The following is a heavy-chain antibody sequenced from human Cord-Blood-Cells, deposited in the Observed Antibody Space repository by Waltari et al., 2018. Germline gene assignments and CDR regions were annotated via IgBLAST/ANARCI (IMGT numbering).Heavy chain of an antibody. D-gene: IGHD2-2*01. CDR1: GGSISSSSYY. Sequence: QLQLQESGPGLVKPSETLSLTCTVSGGSISSSSYYWGWIRQPPGKGLEWIGSIYYSGSTYYNPSLKSRVTISVDTSKTQFSLKLSSVTAADTAVYYCARIPAQIVVVPAADYWGQGTLVTVSS. J-gene: IGHJ4*02. CDR3: ARIPAQIVVVPAADY. V-gene: IGHV4-39*01. CDR2: IYYSGST.